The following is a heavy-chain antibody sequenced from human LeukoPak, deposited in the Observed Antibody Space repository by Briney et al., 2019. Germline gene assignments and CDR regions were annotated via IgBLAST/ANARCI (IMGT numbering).Heavy chain of an antibody. J-gene: IGHJ4*02. CDR1: GYTFTSYG. CDR2: ISAYNGNT. CDR3: ARDLGIYGSGSYDY. D-gene: IGHD3-10*01. Sequence: ASVKVSCKASGYTFTSYGISWVRQAPGQGLEWMGWISAYNGNTNYAQKLQGRVTMTTDTSTSTAYMELRSLRSDDTAAYYCARDLGIYGSGSYDYWGQGTLVTVSS. V-gene: IGHV1-18*01.